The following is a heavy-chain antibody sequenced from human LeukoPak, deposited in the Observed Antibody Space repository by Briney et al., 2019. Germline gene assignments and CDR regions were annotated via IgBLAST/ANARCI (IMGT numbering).Heavy chain of an antibody. V-gene: IGHV5-51*01. Sequence: GGSLKISCKGSGYSFTSYWIGWVRQMPGKGLEWMGIIYPGDSDTRYSPSFQGQVTISADKSISTAYLQWSSLKASDTAMYYCARHIRYSSSWSINYFDYWGQGTLVTVSS. CDR1: GYSFTSYW. J-gene: IGHJ4*02. D-gene: IGHD6-13*01. CDR3: ARHIRYSSSWSINYFDY. CDR2: IYPGDSDT.